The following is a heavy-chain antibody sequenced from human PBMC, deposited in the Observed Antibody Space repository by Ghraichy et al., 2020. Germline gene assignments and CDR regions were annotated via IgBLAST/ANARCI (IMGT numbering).Heavy chain of an antibody. CDR2: IYTSGST. V-gene: IGHV4-4*07. J-gene: IGHJ4*02. Sequence: LETLSLTCTVSGGSISSYYWSWIRQPAGKGLEWIGRIYTSGSTNYNPSLKSRVTMSVDTSKNQFSLKLSSVTAADTAVYYCARDNEGYCSGGSCYSFDYWGQGTLVTVSS. CDR1: GGSISSYY. CDR3: ARDNEGYCSGGSCYSFDY. D-gene: IGHD2-15*01.